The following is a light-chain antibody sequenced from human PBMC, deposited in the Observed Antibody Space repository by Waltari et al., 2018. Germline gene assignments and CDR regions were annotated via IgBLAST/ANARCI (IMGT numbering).Light chain of an antibody. CDR3: QQSYSTLYT. V-gene: IGKV1-39*01. CDR1: QTITTY. CDR2: AAS. J-gene: IGKJ2*01. Sequence: DIQMTQSPSSLSASVGDRLTITCRASQTITTYLNWYQQKPGKAPKPLIYAASSLQSGVPSRFSGSASGTDFTLAISSLQPEDFATYYCQQSYSTLYTFGQGTKLEIK.